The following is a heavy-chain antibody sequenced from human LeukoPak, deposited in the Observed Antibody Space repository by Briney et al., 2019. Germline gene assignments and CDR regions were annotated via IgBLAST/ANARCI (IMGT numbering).Heavy chain of an antibody. J-gene: IGHJ4*02. Sequence: SETLSLTCTVSGGSISSGDYYWSWIRQPPGKGLEWIGYIYYSGSTYYNPSLKSRVIISVDTSKNQFSLKLSSVTAADTAVYYCARDGYSYGYTLDYWGQGTLVTVPS. V-gene: IGHV4-30-4*01. CDR1: GGSISSGDYY. CDR3: ARDGYSYGYTLDY. CDR2: IYYSGST. D-gene: IGHD5-18*01.